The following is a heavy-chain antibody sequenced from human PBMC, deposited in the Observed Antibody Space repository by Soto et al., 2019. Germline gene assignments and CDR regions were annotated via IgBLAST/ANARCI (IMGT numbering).Heavy chain of an antibody. Sequence: SETLSLTCTVSGGSISSYYWSWIRQPAGKGLEWIGRIYTSGSTNYNPSLKSRVTMSVDKSKNKFSLKLSSVTAADTAVYYCARDRPASTPPDYGDYFDSWGQGTLVTVSS. CDR3: ARDRPASTPPDYGDYFDS. D-gene: IGHD4-17*01. J-gene: IGHJ4*02. CDR1: GGSISSYY. V-gene: IGHV4-4*07. CDR2: IYTSGST.